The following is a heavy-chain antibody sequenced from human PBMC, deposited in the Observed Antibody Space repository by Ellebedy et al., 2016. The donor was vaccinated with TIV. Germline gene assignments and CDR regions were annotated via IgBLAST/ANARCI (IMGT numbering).Heavy chain of an antibody. CDR3: AKDRTPGDGYWVFDN. Sequence: GESLKISCAASGFTFSSYSMNWVRQAPGKGLEWVSGIVGSGAQKYADSVKGRFTISRDNSKRTVDLQMNSLRAEDTAVYFCAKDRTPGDGYWVFDNWGQGTLVSVSS. D-gene: IGHD5-18*01. CDR1: GFTFSSYS. V-gene: IGHV3-23*01. J-gene: IGHJ4*02. CDR2: IVGSGA.